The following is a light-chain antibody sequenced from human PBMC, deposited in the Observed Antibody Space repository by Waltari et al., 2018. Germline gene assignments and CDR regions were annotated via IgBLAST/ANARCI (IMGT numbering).Light chain of an antibody. CDR2: GDN. V-gene: IGLV3-19*01. Sequence: SSELTQDPAMSVAPGQTVTITCHGDSLRRFFASWCQQTPGQAPFLVVHGDNNRPSGSPHRFSGSTSGGTAFLPITGAQADAEAVYFGHSRDTTSTRVFGGGTRLTV. CDR1: SLRRFF. CDR3: HSRDTTSTRV. J-gene: IGLJ2*01.